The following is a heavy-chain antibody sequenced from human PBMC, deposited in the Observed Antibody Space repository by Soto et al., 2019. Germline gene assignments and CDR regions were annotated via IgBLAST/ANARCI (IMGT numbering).Heavy chain of an antibody. D-gene: IGHD3-22*01. CDR1: GGSFSGYY. Sequence: PSETLSLTCAVYGGSFSGYYWSWIRQPPGKGLEWIGEINHSGSTNYNPSLKSRVTISVDTSKNQFSLKLSSVTAADTAVYYCARGLLASHYDSRILNWFDPWGQGILVTVSS. J-gene: IGHJ5*02. CDR2: INHSGST. CDR3: ARGLLASHYDSRILNWFDP. V-gene: IGHV4-34*01.